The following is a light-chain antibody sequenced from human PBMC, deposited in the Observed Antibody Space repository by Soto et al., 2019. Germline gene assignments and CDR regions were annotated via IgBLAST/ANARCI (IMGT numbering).Light chain of an antibody. CDR2: LGS. V-gene: IGKV2-28*01. CDR3: MQSLQTPLT. CDR1: QNLLHSNGYNY. Sequence: DIVMTQSPLSLPVTPGEPASISCRSSQNLLHSNGYNYLDWYLQKPGQSPQLLIFLGSNRDPGVPVRFSGSGSGTDFTLKISRVEAEDVGVYYCMQSLQTPLTFGGGTKVESK. J-gene: IGKJ4*01.